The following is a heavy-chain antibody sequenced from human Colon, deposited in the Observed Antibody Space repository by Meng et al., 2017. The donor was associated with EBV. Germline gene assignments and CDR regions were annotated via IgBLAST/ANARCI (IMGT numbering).Heavy chain of an antibody. J-gene: IGHJ4*02. CDR2: IYYTGST. CDR3: ARDGPLL. CDR1: GDSLSGRGDY. V-gene: IGHV4-39*07. Sequence: LQLRESGPCVVRRSEALSLSRGVSGDSLSGRGDYWGWVRQPPGKGLEWIGNIYYTGSTYYNPSLKSRVTISVDTSKNQFSLKVTSMTAADTAVYYCARDGPLLWGPGTLVTVSS.